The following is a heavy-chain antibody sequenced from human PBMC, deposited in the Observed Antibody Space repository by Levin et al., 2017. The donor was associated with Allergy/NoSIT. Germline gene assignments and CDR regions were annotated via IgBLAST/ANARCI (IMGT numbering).Heavy chain of an antibody. CDR3: ARVKGPVGAATCFDY. J-gene: IGHJ4*02. D-gene: IGHD6-25*01. V-gene: IGHV1-2*02. CDR2: INPNSGGT. CDR1: GYTFTGYY. Sequence: GGSLRLSCKASGYTFTGYYMHWVRQAPGQGLEWMGWINPNSGGTNYAQKFQGRVTMTRDTSISTAYMELSRLRSDDTAVYYCARVKGPVGAATCFDYWGQGTLVTVSS.